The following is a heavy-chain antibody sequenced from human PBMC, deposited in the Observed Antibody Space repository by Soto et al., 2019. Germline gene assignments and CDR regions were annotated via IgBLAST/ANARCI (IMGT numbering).Heavy chain of an antibody. Sequence: QVQLVQSGAEMKKPGASVKVSCKASGYTFTSYDINWVRQATGHGLEWMGWLNPNTGNTGYAPKLQGRVTMTRNTSINTVYMELSSLRSEDTAVYYCARGLTSEWFDPWGQGTLVTVSS. J-gene: IGHJ5*02. D-gene: IGHD4-17*01. CDR3: ARGLTSEWFDP. V-gene: IGHV1-8*01. CDR1: GYTFTSYD. CDR2: LNPNTGNT.